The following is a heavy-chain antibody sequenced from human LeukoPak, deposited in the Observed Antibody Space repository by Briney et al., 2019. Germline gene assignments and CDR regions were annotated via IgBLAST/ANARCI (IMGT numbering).Heavy chain of an antibody. Sequence: GGSLRLSCAASGFTFSDYYMSWVRQAPGKGLEWVANINPDGSDKYHVESVKGRFTMSRDNAKNALYLQMNSLRAEDTAVYYCARDPRQLPFWGQGTLVTVSS. CDR2: INPDGSDK. CDR1: GFTFSDYY. D-gene: IGHD2-2*01. CDR3: ARDPRQLPF. V-gene: IGHV3-7*01. J-gene: IGHJ4*02.